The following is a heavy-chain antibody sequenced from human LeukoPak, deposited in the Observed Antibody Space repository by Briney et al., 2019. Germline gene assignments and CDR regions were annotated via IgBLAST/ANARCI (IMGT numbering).Heavy chain of an antibody. D-gene: IGHD3-22*01. J-gene: IGHJ4*02. CDR3: ARGVQDYYDSSGYLDY. Sequence: PGGSLRLSCAASGFTFSSYSMSWVRQAPGKGLEWVSSFSTSSSYIYYADSVKGRYTIPRDNAKNSLYLQMNSLRVEDTAVYFCARGVQDYYDSSGYLDYWGQGTLVTVSS. V-gene: IGHV3-21*01. CDR2: FSTSSSYI. CDR1: GFTFSSYS.